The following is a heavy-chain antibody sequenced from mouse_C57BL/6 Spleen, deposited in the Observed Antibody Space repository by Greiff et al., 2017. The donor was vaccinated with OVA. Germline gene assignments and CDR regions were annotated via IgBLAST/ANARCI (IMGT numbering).Heavy chain of an antibody. Sequence: EVKLQESGPGLVKPSQSLSLTCSVTGYSITSGYYWNWIRQFPGNKLEWLGYISYDGSNNYNPSLKNRISIPRDTSKNQFFLKLNSVTTEDTATYYCASPNYYGSSYEWYFDVWGTGTTGTVSS. CDR3: ASPNYYGSSYEWYFDV. J-gene: IGHJ1*03. V-gene: IGHV3-6*01. D-gene: IGHD1-1*01. CDR2: ISYDGSN. CDR1: GYSITSGYY.